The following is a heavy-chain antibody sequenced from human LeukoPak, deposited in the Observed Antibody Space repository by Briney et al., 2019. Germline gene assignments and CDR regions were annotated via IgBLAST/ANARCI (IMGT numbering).Heavy chain of an antibody. V-gene: IGHV1-69*05. CDR1: GGTFSSYA. J-gene: IGHJ5*02. CDR3: ARVPTMVRGVIKNERNWFDP. CDR2: IIPIFGTA. Sequence: GASVKVSCKASGGTFSSYAISWVRQAPGQGLEWMGGIIPIFGTANYAQKFQGRVTITTDESTSTAYMELSSLRSEDTAVYYCARVPTMVRGVIKNERNWFDPWGQGTLVTVSS. D-gene: IGHD3-10*01.